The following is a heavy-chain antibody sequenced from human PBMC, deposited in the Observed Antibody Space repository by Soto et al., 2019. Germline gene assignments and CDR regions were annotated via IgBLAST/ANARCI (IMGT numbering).Heavy chain of an antibody. J-gene: IGHJ1*01. CDR2: ISAYNGNT. CDR1: GYTFTSYG. Sequence: ASVKVSCKASGYTFTSYGISWVRQAPGQGLEWMGWISAYNGNTNYAQKLQGRVTMTTDTSTSTAYMELRSLRSDDTAVYYGARGTHYYDSSVAEYFQHWGQGTLVTVSS. CDR3: ARGTHYYDSSVAEYFQH. D-gene: IGHD3-22*01. V-gene: IGHV1-18*04.